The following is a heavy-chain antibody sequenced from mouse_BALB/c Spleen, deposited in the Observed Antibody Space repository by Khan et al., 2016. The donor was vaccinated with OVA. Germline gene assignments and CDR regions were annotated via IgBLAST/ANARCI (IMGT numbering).Heavy chain of an antibody. Sequence: EVQLQESGPGLVKPSQSLSLTCTVTGYSITSDYAWNWIRQFPGNKLEWMGFISYSGNTNYNPSLKSRISITRDTSKNQFFLQLNSVTTEDTATYYCARVYGGDFDYWGQGTTLTASS. CDR3: ARVYGGDFDY. CDR2: ISYSGNT. V-gene: IGHV3-2*02. J-gene: IGHJ2*01. D-gene: IGHD1-1*01. CDR1: GYSITSDYA.